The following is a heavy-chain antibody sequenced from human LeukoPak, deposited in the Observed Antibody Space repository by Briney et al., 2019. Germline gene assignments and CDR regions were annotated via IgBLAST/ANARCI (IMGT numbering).Heavy chain of an antibody. D-gene: IGHD1-26*01. J-gene: IGHJ4*02. Sequence: PGGSLRLSCAASGFTFSDFYMSWIRQAPGKGLEYLSYISGSGHDIIYADSVKGRFTISRDNAKNSLYLQMNSLRAEDTAVYYCAREYKRWELLTRPSYYFDYWGQGTLVTVSS. V-gene: IGHV3-11*06. CDR2: ISGSGHDI. CDR1: GFTFSDFY. CDR3: AREYKRWELLTRPSYYFDY.